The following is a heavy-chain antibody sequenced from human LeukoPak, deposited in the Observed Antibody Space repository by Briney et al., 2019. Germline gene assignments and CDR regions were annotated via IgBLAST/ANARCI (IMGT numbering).Heavy chain of an antibody. V-gene: IGHV3-23*01. CDR1: GFTFSTYV. CDR3: ATTPGAYYYYHMDV. J-gene: IGHJ6*02. Sequence: GGSLRLSCAASGFTFSTYVMTWVRQAPGKGLEWVSAILGSGGGTYYTDSVKGRFTISRDNSKNTLYLQMNSLRAEDTAVYYCATTPGAYYYYHMDVWGQGTTVTASS. CDR2: ILGSGGGT. D-gene: IGHD3-10*01.